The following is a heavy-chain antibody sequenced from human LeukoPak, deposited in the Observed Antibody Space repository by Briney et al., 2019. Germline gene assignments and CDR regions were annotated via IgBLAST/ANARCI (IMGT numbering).Heavy chain of an antibody. Sequence: GGSLRLSCAASGFTFRIYAMHWVRQAPGKGLEWVAVISYDGSNKYFGDSVKGRFTISRDNSKNTLYLQMDSLRAEDTAIYYCAKAVTSDYHSLYYNYYMDVWGKGTTVTVSS. J-gene: IGHJ6*03. CDR3: AKAVTSDYHSLYYNYYMDV. D-gene: IGHD3-10*01. CDR2: ISYDGSNK. CDR1: GFTFRIYA. V-gene: IGHV3-30*18.